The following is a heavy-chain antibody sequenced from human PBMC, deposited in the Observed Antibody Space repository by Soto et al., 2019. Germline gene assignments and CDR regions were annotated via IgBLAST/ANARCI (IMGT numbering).Heavy chain of an antibody. V-gene: IGHV4-39*02. CDR1: CGSISSSIYY. Sequence: SETLSLTCTVSCGSISSSIYYWGWIRQPPGKGLDWIGSIYYSGGTYYNPSLKSRVTISVDTSKNQFSLKLSSVTAADTAVYYCARDKMAGKGIYYYYYGMDVWGQGTTVNVSS. J-gene: IGHJ6*02. D-gene: IGHD6-19*01. CDR3: ARDKMAGKGIYYYYYGMDV. CDR2: IYYSGGT.